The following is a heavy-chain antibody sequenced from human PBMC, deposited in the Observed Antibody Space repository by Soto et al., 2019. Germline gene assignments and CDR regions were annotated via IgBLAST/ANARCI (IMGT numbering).Heavy chain of an antibody. J-gene: IGHJ6*02. V-gene: IGHV3-33*01. D-gene: IGHD1-26*01. CDR3: ARESGIVGATTGFYYYGMDV. CDR2: IWYDGSNK. Sequence: QVQLVESGGGVVQPGRSLRLSCAASGFTFSSYGMHWVRQAPGKGLEWVAVIWYDGSNKYYADSAKGRFTISRDNSKKPLYLQMNSLRAEDTAVYYCARESGIVGATTGFYYYGMDVWGQGTTVTVSS. CDR1: GFTFSSYG.